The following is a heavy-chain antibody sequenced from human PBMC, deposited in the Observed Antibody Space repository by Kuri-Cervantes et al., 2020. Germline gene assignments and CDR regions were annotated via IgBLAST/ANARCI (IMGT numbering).Heavy chain of an antibody. CDR3: ATDDPYDSSGVNAFDI. CDR1: GYTFTSYC. J-gene: IGHJ3*02. CDR2: ISAYNGDT. D-gene: IGHD3-22*01. V-gene: IGHV1-18*01. Sequence: ASVKVSCKASGYTFTSYCMSWVRQAPGQGLEWMGWISAYNGDTNYAQKLQGRVTMTEDTSTDTAYMELSSLGAEGPAVYYCATDDPYDSSGVNAFDIWGQGTMVTVSS.